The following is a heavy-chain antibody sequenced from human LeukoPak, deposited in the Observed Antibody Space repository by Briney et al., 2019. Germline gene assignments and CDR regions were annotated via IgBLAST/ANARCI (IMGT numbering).Heavy chain of an antibody. V-gene: IGHV4-59*08. Sequence: SETLSLTCTVSGGSISSYYWSWIRQPPGKGLEWIGYIYYSGSTNYTHSLKSRFTISVDTSKNQFSLKLSSVTAADTAVYYCARHFQHYDYVWGSYRYTYGMDVWGQGTTVTVSS. J-gene: IGHJ6*02. CDR1: GGSISSYY. D-gene: IGHD3-16*02. CDR2: IYYSGST. CDR3: ARHFQHYDYVWGSYRYTYGMDV.